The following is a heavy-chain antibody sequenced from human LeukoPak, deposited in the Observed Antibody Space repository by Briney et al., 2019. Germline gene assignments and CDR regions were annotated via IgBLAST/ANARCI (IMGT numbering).Heavy chain of an antibody. V-gene: IGHV3-23*01. CDR2: ISGSGAST. Sequence: GGSLRLSCLTSGFTLSTNAMSWVRQAPGKGLEWISGISGSGASTYYADSVKGRFTISRGDSRNTLYLQMNSLRSDDTAVYYCAKDVGKWESLHFFDYWGQGTLVTVSS. CDR3: AKDVGKWESLHFFDY. J-gene: IGHJ4*02. CDR1: GFTLSTNA. D-gene: IGHD1-26*01.